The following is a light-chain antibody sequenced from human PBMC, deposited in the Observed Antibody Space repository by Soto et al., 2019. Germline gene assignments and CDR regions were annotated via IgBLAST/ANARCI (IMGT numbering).Light chain of an antibody. Sequence: DIKMTQSPSSLSASVGDRVTITCRASQGISNYLAWYQQKPGKVPKLLIYAASTLQSGVPSRFSGSGSGTDFTLTISSLQPEDVATYYCQKYSSAQWTFGQGTKVEIK. CDR2: AAS. CDR3: QKYSSAQWT. J-gene: IGKJ1*01. CDR1: QGISNY. V-gene: IGKV1-27*01.